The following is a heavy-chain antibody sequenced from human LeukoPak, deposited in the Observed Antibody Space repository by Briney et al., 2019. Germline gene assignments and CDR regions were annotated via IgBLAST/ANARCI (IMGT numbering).Heavy chain of an antibody. V-gene: IGHV4-59*01. Sequence: SETLSLTCTVSGGSISSYYWSWTRQPPGKGLEWVGYIYYSGSTNYNPSLKSRVTIPVDTSKNQFSLKLSSVTAADTAVYYCARGPSQSSYFDYWGQGTLVTVSS. CDR3: ARGPSQSSYFDY. CDR2: IYYSGST. CDR1: GGSISSYY. J-gene: IGHJ4*02. D-gene: IGHD2-2*01.